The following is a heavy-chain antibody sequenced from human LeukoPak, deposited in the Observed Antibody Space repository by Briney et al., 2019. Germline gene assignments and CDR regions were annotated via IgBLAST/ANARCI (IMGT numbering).Heavy chain of an antibody. CDR2: IYYSGST. J-gene: IGHJ4*02. CDR3: ARVDGIAVADEGYFDY. Sequence: PSETLSLTCTVSGGSISSYYWSWLRQPPGKGLEWIGYIYYSGSTNYNPSLKSRVTISVDTSKNQFPLKLSSVTAADTAVYYCARVDGIAVADEGYFDYWGQGTLVTVSS. V-gene: IGHV4-59*01. D-gene: IGHD6-19*01. CDR1: GGSISSYY.